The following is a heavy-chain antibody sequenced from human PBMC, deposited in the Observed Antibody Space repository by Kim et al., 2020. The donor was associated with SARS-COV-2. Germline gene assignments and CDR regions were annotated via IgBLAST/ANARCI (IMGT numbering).Heavy chain of an antibody. D-gene: IGHD6-19*01. CDR3: ARGDDSSGWSHPPDY. CDR1: GYTFTSYA. J-gene: IGHJ4*02. CDR2: INTNTGNP. V-gene: IGHV7-4-1*02. Sequence: ASVKVSCKASGYTFTSYAMNWVRQAPGQGLEWMGWINTNTGNPTYAQGFTGRFVFSLDTSVSTAYLQISSLKAEDTAVYYCARGDDSSGWSHPPDYWGQGTLVTVSS.